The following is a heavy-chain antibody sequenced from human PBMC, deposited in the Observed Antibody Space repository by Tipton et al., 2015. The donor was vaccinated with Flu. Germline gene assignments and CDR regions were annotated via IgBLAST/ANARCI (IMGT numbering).Heavy chain of an antibody. Sequence: TLSLTCTVPGGSISSYYWSWIRQPPGKGLEWIGYIYYSGSTKYNPSLKSRVTISVDTSKKQFSLKLSSVTAADTAAYYCARDRSRNAFDIWGQGTMVTVSS. CDR1: GGSISSYY. CDR2: IYYSGST. V-gene: IGHV4-59*01. J-gene: IGHJ3*02. CDR3: ARDRSRNAFDI.